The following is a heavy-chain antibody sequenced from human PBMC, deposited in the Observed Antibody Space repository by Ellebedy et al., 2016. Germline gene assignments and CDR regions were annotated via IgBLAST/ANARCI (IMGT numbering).Heavy chain of an antibody. CDR1: GFIFDDYG. J-gene: IGHJ3*02. CDR2: INYNGGST. V-gene: IGHV3-20*04. Sequence: GGSLRLXCAASGFIFDDYGMNWVRQVPGKGLEWVSSINYNGGSTAYSDSVKGRFTISRDDAKNSLFLQMNSLRAEDTGLYYCVRDEEPDFDILTGYAFPGIWGQGTMVTVSS. CDR3: VRDEEPDFDILTGYAFPGI. D-gene: IGHD3-9*01.